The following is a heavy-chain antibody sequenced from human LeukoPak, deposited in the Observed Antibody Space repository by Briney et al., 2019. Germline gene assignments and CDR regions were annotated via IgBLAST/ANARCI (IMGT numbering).Heavy chain of an antibody. J-gene: IGHJ4*02. CDR1: GFTVSSNY. CDR3: AICGLGSGHFEY. CDR2: IYSGGNT. Sequence: PGGSLRLSCAASGFTVSSNYMSWVRQAPGKGLEWLSIIYSGGNTYYADSGKGRFTISRDNSKNTVFLQMNSLRAEDTAVYYCAICGLGSGHFEYWGQGTLVTVSS. D-gene: IGHD3-10*01. V-gene: IGHV3-66*01.